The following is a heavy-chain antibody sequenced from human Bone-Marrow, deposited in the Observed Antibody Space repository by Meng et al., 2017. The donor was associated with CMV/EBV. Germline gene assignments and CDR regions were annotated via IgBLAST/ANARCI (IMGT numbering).Heavy chain of an antibody. CDR1: GSFSGYY. CDR3: AGGGGYDFWTGGYYFDY. Sequence: GSFSGYYWSWIRQPPGKGLEWIGEINHSGSTNYNPSLKSRVTISVDTSKNQFSLKLSSVTAADTAVYYCAGGGGYDFWTGGYYFDYWGQGTLVTVSS. V-gene: IGHV4-34*01. D-gene: IGHD3-3*01. J-gene: IGHJ4*02. CDR2: INHSGST.